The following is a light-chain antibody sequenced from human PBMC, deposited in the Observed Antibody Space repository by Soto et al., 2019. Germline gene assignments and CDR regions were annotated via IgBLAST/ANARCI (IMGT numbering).Light chain of an antibody. CDR1: QNIDNY. Sequence: DIQLTQSLSSLSASLGDRVTISCRASQNIDNYLHWYQQKSGKAPEALIYAASSLRDGVSSRFSGSGYGTEFTLTINNLQPEDFATYYCQQSSSSPPITFGQGTRLDI. V-gene: IGKV1-39*01. CDR3: QQSSSSPPIT. J-gene: IGKJ5*01. CDR2: AAS.